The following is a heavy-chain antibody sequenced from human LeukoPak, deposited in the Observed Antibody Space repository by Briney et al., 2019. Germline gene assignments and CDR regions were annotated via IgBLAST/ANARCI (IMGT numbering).Heavy chain of an antibody. D-gene: IGHD3-3*01. V-gene: IGHV5-51*01. Sequence: KTGESLKIPCKGSGYNFTTYWIGWVRQMPGKGLEWMGIIYPGDSGTRYSPSFQGQVAISADKSINTAYLQWSSLKASDTAMYYCATQGIPSRFAYFDYWGQGTLVAVSS. CDR3: ATQGIPSRFAYFDY. CDR2: IYPGDSGT. CDR1: GYNFTTYW. J-gene: IGHJ4*02.